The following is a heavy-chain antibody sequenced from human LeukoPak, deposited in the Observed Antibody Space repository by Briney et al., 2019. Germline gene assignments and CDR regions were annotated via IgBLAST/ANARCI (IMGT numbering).Heavy chain of an antibody. CDR3: ARHKSPYYDILTGYYIDY. CDR2: ISSSSSTI. V-gene: IGHV3-48*01. D-gene: IGHD3-9*01. J-gene: IGHJ4*02. CDR1: GFTFSSYS. Sequence: PGGSLRLSCAASGFTFSSYSMNWVRQAPGKGLEWVSYISSSSSTIYYADSVKGRFTISRDNAKNSLNLQMNSLRAEDTAVYYCARHKSPYYDILTGYYIDYWGQGTLVTVSS.